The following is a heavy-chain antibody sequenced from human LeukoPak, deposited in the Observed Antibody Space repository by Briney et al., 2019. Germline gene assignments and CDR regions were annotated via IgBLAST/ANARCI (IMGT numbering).Heavy chain of an antibody. V-gene: IGHV1-46*01. CDR3: AADSSGNDAFDI. D-gene: IGHD6-25*01. CDR2: INPSGGST. CDR1: GYTFTSYY. J-gene: IGHJ3*02. Sequence: GASVKVSCKASGYTFTSYYMHWVRQAPGQGLEWMGIINPSGGSTSYAQKFQGRVTMTRDMSTSTAYMELSGLNFEDTAVYYCAADSSGNDAFDIWGRGTMVTVSS.